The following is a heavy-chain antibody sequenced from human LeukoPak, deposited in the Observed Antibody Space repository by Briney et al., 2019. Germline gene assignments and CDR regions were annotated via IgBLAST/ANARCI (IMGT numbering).Heavy chain of an antibody. CDR2: INWNGGST. V-gene: IGHV3-20*04. CDR1: GFTFDDYG. D-gene: IGHD2-2*01. J-gene: IGHJ3*02. Sequence: GGSLRLSCAASGFTFDDYGMSWVRQAPGKGLEWVSGINWNGGSTGYADSVKGRFTISRDNAKNSLYLQMNSLRAEDTALYYCARDEGVVVPASAPDAFDIWGQGTMVTASS. CDR3: ARDEGVVVPASAPDAFDI.